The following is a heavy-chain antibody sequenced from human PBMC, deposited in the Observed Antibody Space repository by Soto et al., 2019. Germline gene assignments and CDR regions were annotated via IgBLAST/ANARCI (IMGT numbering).Heavy chain of an antibody. CDR1: GITFSGFW. Sequence: VPLVESGGGSVQPGGSLRLSCVASGITFSGFWMHWVRQVPGKGLVWVARVDSAGSGTSYADSVKGRFTISRDNAKNTLSLPMDSLRVEDTAVYYCATVFEHWGQGIPVTVSP. V-gene: IGHV3-74*01. CDR2: VDSAGSGT. CDR3: ATVFEH. J-gene: IGHJ4*02.